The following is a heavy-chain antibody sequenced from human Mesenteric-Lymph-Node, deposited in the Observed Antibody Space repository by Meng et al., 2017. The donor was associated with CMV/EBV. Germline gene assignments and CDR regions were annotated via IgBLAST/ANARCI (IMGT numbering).Heavy chain of an antibody. CDR1: GFTFSSYT. CDR3: ARAHTSYDILAGYFPKGLDV. J-gene: IGHJ6*02. CDR2: MISSDSQI. V-gene: IGHV3-21*03. Sequence: GGSLRLSCVASGFTFSSYTMNWVRQAPGKGLGWVAPMISSDSQIYYADSVKGRFTISRGNAKNSVYLQMNSLRAEDTAVYYCARAHTSYDILAGYFPKGLDVWGQGTTVTVSS. D-gene: IGHD3-9*01.